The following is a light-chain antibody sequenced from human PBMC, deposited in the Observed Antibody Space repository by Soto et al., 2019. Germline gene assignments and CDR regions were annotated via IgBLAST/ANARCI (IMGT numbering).Light chain of an antibody. CDR3: QLYASSPLT. J-gene: IGKJ4*01. CDR2: GAS. V-gene: IGKV3-20*01. Sequence: EIVLTQSPGTLSVSPGERATLSCRASQSVGSNYLAWYQQRPGQAPRLLIYGASSRATGIPDRFSGSGSGTDFTLTISRLEPEDFAVYYCQLYASSPLTFGGGTKVETK. CDR1: QSVGSNY.